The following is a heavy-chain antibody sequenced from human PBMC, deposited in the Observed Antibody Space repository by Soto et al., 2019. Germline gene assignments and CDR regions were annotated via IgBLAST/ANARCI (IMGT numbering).Heavy chain of an antibody. CDR3: ARVDYGDYAHAFDI. J-gene: IGHJ3*02. Sequence: ASVKVSCKASGYTFTGYYMHWVRQAPGQGLEWMGWINPNSGGTNYAQKFQGWVTTTRDTSISTAYMELSRLRSDDTAVYYCARVDYGDYAHAFDIWGQGTMVTVSS. CDR2: INPNSGGT. V-gene: IGHV1-2*04. D-gene: IGHD4-17*01. CDR1: GYTFTGYY.